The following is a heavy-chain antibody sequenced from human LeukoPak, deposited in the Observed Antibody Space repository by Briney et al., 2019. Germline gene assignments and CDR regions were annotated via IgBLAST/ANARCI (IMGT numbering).Heavy chain of an antibody. J-gene: IGHJ5*02. V-gene: IGHV1-24*01. CDR1: GYTLTELS. Sequence: ASVKVSCKVSGYTLTELSMHWVRQAPGKGLEWMGGFDPEDGETIYAQKFQGRVTMTEDTSTDTAYMELSSLRSDDTAVYYCARGPRYYDIWTGFSWFDPWGQGTLVTVSS. CDR3: ARGPRYYDIWTGFSWFDP. D-gene: IGHD3-9*01. CDR2: FDPEDGET.